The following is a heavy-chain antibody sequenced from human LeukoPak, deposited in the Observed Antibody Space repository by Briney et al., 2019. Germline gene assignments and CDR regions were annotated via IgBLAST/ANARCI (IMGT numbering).Heavy chain of an antibody. Sequence: PGGSLRLSCAASGFTFSNYWMSWVRQAPGKGLEWVAFIRYDGSNKYYADSVKGRFTISRDNSKNTLYLQMNSLRAEDTAVYYCAKDEDIDTSHTKSDPDYWGQGTLVTVSS. CDR1: GFTFSNYW. D-gene: IGHD2-15*01. CDR2: IRYDGSNK. V-gene: IGHV3-30*02. J-gene: IGHJ4*02. CDR3: AKDEDIDTSHTKSDPDY.